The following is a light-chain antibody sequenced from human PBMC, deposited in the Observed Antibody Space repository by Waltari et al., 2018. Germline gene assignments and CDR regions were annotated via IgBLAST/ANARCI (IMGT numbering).Light chain of an antibody. V-gene: IGKV1-5*01. CDR1: QSITRW. J-gene: IGKJ2*01. Sequence: DIQLTQSPPIVAASVGDRVTITCRASQSITRWLAWYQQKPGRAPKLLIYAESSLQSGVPSRFSGSGSGTHFTLTISNLQPEDFATYYCQQYKTYPHTFGQGTKL. CDR3: QQYKTYPHT. CDR2: AES.